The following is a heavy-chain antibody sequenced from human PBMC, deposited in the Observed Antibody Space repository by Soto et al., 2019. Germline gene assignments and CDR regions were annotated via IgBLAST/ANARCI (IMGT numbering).Heavy chain of an antibody. J-gene: IGHJ4*02. CDR1: GFTFSSYS. D-gene: IGHD2-15*01. CDR2: ISSSSSYI. V-gene: IGHV3-21*01. CDR3: ARGGQGYCSGGSCYYFDY. Sequence: EVQLVESGGGLVKPGGSLRLSCAASGFTFSSYSMNWVRQAPGKGLVWVSSISSSSSYIYYADSVKGRFTISRDNAKNSLYLQMNSLRAEDTPVYYCARGGQGYCSGGSCYYFDYSGQGTLVTVSS.